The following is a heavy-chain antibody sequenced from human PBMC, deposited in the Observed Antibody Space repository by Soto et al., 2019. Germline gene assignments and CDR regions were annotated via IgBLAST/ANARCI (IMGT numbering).Heavy chain of an antibody. D-gene: IGHD3-16*01. CDR2: IFSSGTT. J-gene: IGHJ6*02. CDR3: ARVPSPFDFYYAMDV. CDR1: GGSISSGYY. V-gene: IGHV4-30-4*02. Sequence: SETLSLTCTVSGGSISSGYYWTWIRQHPGKGLEWIGYIFSSGTTYYNPSLKSRLTMSLDTSQNQFSLKLNSVTAADTAVYFCARVPSPFDFYYAMDVWGQGTTVTVSS.